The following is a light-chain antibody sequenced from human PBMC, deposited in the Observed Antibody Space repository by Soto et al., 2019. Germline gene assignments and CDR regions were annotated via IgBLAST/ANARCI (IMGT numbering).Light chain of an antibody. J-gene: IGLJ3*02. V-gene: IGLV2-14*02. CDR2: EVS. CDR1: SSDVGSYNL. CDR3: SSYTGTSPPLV. Sequence: QSVLTQPASVSGSPGQSITISCTGTSSDVGSYNLVSWYQQHPGKAPKNMISEVSNRPSGVSNRFSGSKSGNTASLTISGLQAEDEADYYCSSYTGTSPPLVFGGGTKLTVL.